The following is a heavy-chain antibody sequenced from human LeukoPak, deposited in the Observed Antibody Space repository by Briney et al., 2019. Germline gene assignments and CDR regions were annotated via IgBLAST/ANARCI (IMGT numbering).Heavy chain of an antibody. J-gene: IGHJ4*02. CDR3: AATRGKSAPFDY. CDR2: IAVGSGNT. V-gene: IGHV1-58*01. CDR1: GFTFTSSA. Sequence: SVKVSCKASGFTFTSSAVQWVRQARGQRLEWIGWIAVGSGNTNYAQKFQERVTITRDMSTSTAYMELSSLRSEDTAVYYCAATRGKSAPFDYWGQGTLVTVSS.